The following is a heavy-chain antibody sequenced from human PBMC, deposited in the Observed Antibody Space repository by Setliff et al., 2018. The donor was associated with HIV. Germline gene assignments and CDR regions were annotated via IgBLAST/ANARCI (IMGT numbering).Heavy chain of an antibody. CDR2: IYTDGST. CDR1: GGSITSGNYF. J-gene: IGHJ4*01. Sequence: SETLSLTCTVSGGSITSGNYFWTWIRQPAGKGLEWIGHIYTDGSTNYNPSFRSRVTISVDSSKNQFSLKLNSVTAADTAVYYCARDARWLQFPYFDYWGQGALVTVSS. V-gene: IGHV4-61*09. CDR3: ARDARWLQFPYFDY. D-gene: IGHD5-12*01.